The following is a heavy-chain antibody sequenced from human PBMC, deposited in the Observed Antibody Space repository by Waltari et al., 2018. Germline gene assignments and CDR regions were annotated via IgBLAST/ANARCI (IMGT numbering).Heavy chain of an antibody. Sequence: QVQLQESGPGLVNFSQTLSLTCTVSGGSISSGGNYWSWNRQYPGKGLESIGYIYYSGDTYYNPSLKSRITISIDTSRNQFSLTLRSVTAADTAVYYCARRSYETSGCFDYWGQGALVTVSS. J-gene: IGHJ4*02. CDR3: ARRSYETSGCFDY. CDR1: GGSISSGGNY. V-gene: IGHV4-31*03. CDR2: IYYSGDT. D-gene: IGHD3-22*01.